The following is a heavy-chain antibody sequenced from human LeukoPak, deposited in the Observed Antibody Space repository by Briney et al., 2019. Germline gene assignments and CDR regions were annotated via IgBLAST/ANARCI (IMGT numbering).Heavy chain of an antibody. D-gene: IGHD2-2*01. V-gene: IGHV1-8*01. Sequence: GASVKVSCKASGYTFTSYDINWVRQATGQGLEWMGWMNPNSGNTGYAQKFQGRVTMTRNTSISTSYMELSSLRSEDTAVYYCARFFRYCSSTSCSPDVYYYYGMDVWGQGPTVTVSS. J-gene: IGHJ6*02. CDR3: ARFFRYCSSTSCSPDVYYYYGMDV. CDR1: GYTFTSYD. CDR2: MNPNSGNT.